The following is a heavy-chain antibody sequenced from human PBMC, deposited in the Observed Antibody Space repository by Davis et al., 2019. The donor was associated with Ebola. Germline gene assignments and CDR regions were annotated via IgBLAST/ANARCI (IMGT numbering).Heavy chain of an antibody. CDR1: GFTFSSYW. CDR3: ARVKGGGWFDP. D-gene: IGHD3-16*01. CDR2: IKQDGSEK. J-gene: IGHJ5*02. Sequence: GGSLRLSCAASGFTFSSYWMSWVRQAPGKRLEWVANIKQDGSEKYYVDSVKGRFTISRDNAKNSLYLQMNSLRAEDTAVYYCARVKGGGWFDPWGQGTLVTVSS. V-gene: IGHV3-7*01.